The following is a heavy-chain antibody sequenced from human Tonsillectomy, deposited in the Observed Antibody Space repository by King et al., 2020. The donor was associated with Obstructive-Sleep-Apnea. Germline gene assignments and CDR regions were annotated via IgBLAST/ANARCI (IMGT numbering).Heavy chain of an antibody. CDR3: ARGGYREGSGWPTKVIYYYNMDV. CDR1: GAXISSSHW. J-gene: IGHJ6*02. CDR2: IYHSGST. V-gene: IGHV4-4*02. D-gene: IGHD6-19*01. Sequence: QLQESGPGLVKPSGTLSLTCAVSGAXISSSHWWTWVRQPPGKGLEWLGEIYHSGSTNYSPSLKSRVTISVDKSKNQFSLKLSSVTAADTAVDYWARGGYREGSGWPTKVIYYYNMDVWGQGTTVTVSS.